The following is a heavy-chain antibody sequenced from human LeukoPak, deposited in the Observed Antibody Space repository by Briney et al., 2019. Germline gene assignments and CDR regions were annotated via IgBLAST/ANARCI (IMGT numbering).Heavy chain of an antibody. V-gene: IGHV4-39*01. CDR2: IYYSGYT. CDR1: GFTFSSYG. Sequence: AGGSLRLSCAASGFTFSSYGMSWVRQPPGKGLEWIGTIYYSGYTYYNPSLESRVTISVDTSKNQFSLKLSSVTAADTAIYYCAKHYMGSSYNRGLDYWGQGTLVTVSS. J-gene: IGHJ4*02. CDR3: AKHYMGSSYNRGLDY. D-gene: IGHD3-10*01.